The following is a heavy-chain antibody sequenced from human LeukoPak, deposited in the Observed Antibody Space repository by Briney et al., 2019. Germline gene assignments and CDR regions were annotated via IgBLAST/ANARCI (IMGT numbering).Heavy chain of an antibody. CDR2: IYYSGST. D-gene: IGHD4-17*01. Sequence: SETLSLTCTVSGGSISSYYWSWIRQPPGKGLEWIGYIYYSGSTNYNPSLKSRVTISVDTSKNQFSLKLSSVTAADTAVYYCARDYGDYVLDYWGQGTLVTVSS. CDR1: GGSISSYY. CDR3: ARDYGDYVLDY. J-gene: IGHJ4*02. V-gene: IGHV4-59*01.